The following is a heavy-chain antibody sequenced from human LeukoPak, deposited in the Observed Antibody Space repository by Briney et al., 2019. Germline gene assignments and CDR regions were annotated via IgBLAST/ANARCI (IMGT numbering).Heavy chain of an antibody. J-gene: IGHJ4*02. CDR3: VRVVVAALDY. Sequence: GSLRLSCAASGFTVSSNYMSWVRQAPGKGLEWVSGIYSGGSTYYADSVKGRFTISRDNSKNTLYLQMNSLRAEDTAVYYCVRVVVAALDYWGQGTLVTVSS. D-gene: IGHD2-15*01. CDR2: IYSGGST. V-gene: IGHV3-53*01. CDR1: GFTVSSNY.